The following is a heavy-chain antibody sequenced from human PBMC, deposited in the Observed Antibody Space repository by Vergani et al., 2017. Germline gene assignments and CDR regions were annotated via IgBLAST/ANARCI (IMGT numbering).Heavy chain of an antibody. J-gene: IGHJ4*02. D-gene: IGHD3-10*01. V-gene: IGHV4-30-4*01. Sequence: QLQESGPGLVKPSATLSLTCSVSGASISSGDYYWSWIRQPPGKGLEWIGYIYYSGSTYYNPSLKSRVTISVDTSKNQFSLKLSSVTAADTAVYYCARGPGLTMVRGVFDYWGQGTLVTVSS. CDR2: IYYSGST. CDR1: GASISSGDYY. CDR3: ARGPGLTMVRGVFDY.